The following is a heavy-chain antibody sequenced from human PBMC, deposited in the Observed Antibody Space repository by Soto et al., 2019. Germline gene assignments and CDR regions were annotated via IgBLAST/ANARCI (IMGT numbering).Heavy chain of an antibody. CDR3: AKGRYDFWSPYYFDS. V-gene: IGHV3-9*01. CDR2: ITWNSRVL. Sequence: GGSLRLSCVGTGLNFDDFAMHWVRQAPGKGLEWVSGITWNSRVLAYADSVKGRFTISRDNARNSLYLQMDSLRVEDTALYYCAKGRYDFWSPYYFDSWGQGTLVTVYS. J-gene: IGHJ4*02. D-gene: IGHD3-3*01. CDR1: GLNFDDFA.